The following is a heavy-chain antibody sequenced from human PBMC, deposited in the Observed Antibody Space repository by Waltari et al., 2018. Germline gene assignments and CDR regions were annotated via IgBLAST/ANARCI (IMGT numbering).Heavy chain of an antibody. CDR1: GGTFSSYA. Sequence: QVQLVQSGAEVKKPGSSVKVSCKASGGTFSSYAISWVRQAPGQGLEWMGGIIPIFGTANYAQKCQGRVTITTDESTSTAYMELSSLRAEDTAVYYCARASYCGGDCSIYYYYGMDVWGQGTTVTVSS. J-gene: IGHJ6*02. CDR2: IIPIFGTA. V-gene: IGHV1-69*05. D-gene: IGHD2-21*01. CDR3: ARASYCGGDCSIYYYYGMDV.